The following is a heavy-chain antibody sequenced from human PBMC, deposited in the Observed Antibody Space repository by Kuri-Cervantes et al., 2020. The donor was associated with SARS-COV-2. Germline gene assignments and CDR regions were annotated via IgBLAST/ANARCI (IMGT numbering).Heavy chain of an antibody. V-gene: IGHV3-30*04. D-gene: IGHD2/OR15-2a*01. CDR3: ARGNGIGEYHSYYFCSIDF. Sequence: GGSLRLSCAASGFTFSSYAMHWVRQAPGKGLEWVAAIRCIGSNTYYADSVKGRFTISRDNAKNTLYLQMNSLRAEDTAVYYCARGNGIGEYHSYYFCSIDFWGQGSMVTVSS. CDR2: IRCIGSNT. J-gene: IGHJ4*02. CDR1: GFTFSSYA.